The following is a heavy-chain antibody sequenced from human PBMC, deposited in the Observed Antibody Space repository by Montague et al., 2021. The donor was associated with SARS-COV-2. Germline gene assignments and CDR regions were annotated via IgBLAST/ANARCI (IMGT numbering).Heavy chain of an antibody. D-gene: IGHD4-17*01. CDR2: IFYSKTT. CDR3: ARGMNFGDCPIDS. J-gene: IGHJ4*02. CDR1: GDSISSNTYY. V-gene: IGHV4-39*07. Sequence: SETLSLTCTVSGDSISSNTYYWGWIRQPPGKGLEWIGNIFYSKTTYYNPSLKSRVTISVDTSKNQYSLTLRFVTAADTALYYCARGMNFGDCPIDSWGQGTLVTVSS.